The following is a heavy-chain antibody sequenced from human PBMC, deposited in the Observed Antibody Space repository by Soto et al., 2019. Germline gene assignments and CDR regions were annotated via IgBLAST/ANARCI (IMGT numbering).Heavy chain of an antibody. CDR2: INAGNGNT. J-gene: IGHJ4*02. D-gene: IGHD1-1*01. V-gene: IGHV1-3*01. Sequence: ASVKVSCKASGYTFTSYAMHWVRQAPGQRLEWMGWINAGNGNTKYSQKFQGRVTITRDTSASTAYMELSSLRSEDTAVYYCARVRSGSTGTLDDWGQGTLVTVSS. CDR1: GYTFTSYA. CDR3: ARVRSGSTGTLDD.